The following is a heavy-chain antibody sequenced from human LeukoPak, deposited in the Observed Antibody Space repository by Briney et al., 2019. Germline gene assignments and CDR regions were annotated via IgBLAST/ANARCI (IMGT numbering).Heavy chain of an antibody. D-gene: IGHD3-10*01. CDR3: ARGLYYYGSGSYYY. CDR2: INHSGST. Sequence: PETLSPTCAVYGGSFSGYYWSWIRQPPGKGLEWIGEINHSGSTNYNPSLKSRVTISVDTSKNQFSLKLSSVTAADTAVYYCARGLYYYGSGSYYYWGQGTLVTVSS. V-gene: IGHV4-34*01. J-gene: IGHJ4*02. CDR1: GGSFSGYY.